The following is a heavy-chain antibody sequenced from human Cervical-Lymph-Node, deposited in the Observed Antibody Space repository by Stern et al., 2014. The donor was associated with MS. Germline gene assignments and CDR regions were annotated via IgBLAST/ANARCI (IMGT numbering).Heavy chain of an antibody. CDR3: TKDTYGPEDY. J-gene: IGHJ4*02. Sequence: EVQLVESGGGLVQPGGSLRLSCVASGFTFRNYWMPWVRQGPGKGLVWVARINRDETTITHADSVKGRFTISRDNAKNTLYLQMNSLRVEDTAVYYCTKDTYGPEDYWGQGTSVTVSS. CDR2: INRDETTI. D-gene: IGHD3-10*01. V-gene: IGHV3-74*03. CDR1: GFTFRNYW.